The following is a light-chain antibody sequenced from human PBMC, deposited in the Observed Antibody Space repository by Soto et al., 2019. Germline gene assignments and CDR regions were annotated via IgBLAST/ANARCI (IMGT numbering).Light chain of an antibody. CDR1: SSNIGNNY. J-gene: IGLJ1*01. Sequence: QSVLTQPPSASAAPGQKVTISCSGSSSNIGNNYVSWYQQLPGTAPKLLIYDNNKRPSGIPDRFSGSKSGTSATLGITGLQTGDEADYYCGTWDSSLSAGLFGTGTKVTVL. CDR3: GTWDSSLSAGL. V-gene: IGLV1-51*01. CDR2: DNN.